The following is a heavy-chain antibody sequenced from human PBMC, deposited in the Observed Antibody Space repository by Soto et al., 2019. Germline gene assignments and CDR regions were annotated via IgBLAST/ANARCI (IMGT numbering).Heavy chain of an antibody. Sequence: EVQLVESGGGLVQPGGSLRLSCAASGFTVSSNYMSWVRQAPGKGLEWVSVIYSGGSTYYADSVKGRFTISRDNSKNTLYLQINSLRAEDTAVYYCARDGYGAAHAFDIWGQGTMVTVSS. CDR1: GFTVSSNY. CDR2: IYSGGST. J-gene: IGHJ3*02. V-gene: IGHV3-66*01. D-gene: IGHD6-13*01. CDR3: ARDGYGAAHAFDI.